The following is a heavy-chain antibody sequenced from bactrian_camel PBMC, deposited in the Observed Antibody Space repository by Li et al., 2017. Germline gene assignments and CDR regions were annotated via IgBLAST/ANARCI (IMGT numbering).Heavy chain of an antibody. Sequence: HVQLVESGGGSVRAGGSLRLSCAASGYIYSSYCVGWFRQAPGKEREEVGTIDNDGSTIYPDFVKGRFTLSRDNVKNTVYLQMSSLKPEDTAMYYCKAECRSYYIITVWGQGTQVTVS. CDR1: GYIYSSYC. J-gene: IGHJ4*01. V-gene: IGHV3S53*01. CDR2: IDNDGST. CDR3: KAECRSYYIITV. D-gene: IGHD2*01.